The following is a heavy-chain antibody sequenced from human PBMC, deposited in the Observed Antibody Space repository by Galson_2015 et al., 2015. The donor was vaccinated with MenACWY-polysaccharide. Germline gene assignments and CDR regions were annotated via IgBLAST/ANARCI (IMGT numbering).Heavy chain of an antibody. D-gene: IGHD2-2*01. CDR2: ISYDETNK. CDR3: ARDYCSRTSCYGLDV. Sequence: SLRLSCAASGFTFNSYAMHWVRQAPGKGLEWVAVISYDETNKYYADFVKGRFTISRDNSKNTLYLQMNSLRAEDAAVYYCARDYCSRTSCYGLDVWGQGTTVIVSS. J-gene: IGHJ6*02. V-gene: IGHV3-30-3*01. CDR1: GFTFNSYA.